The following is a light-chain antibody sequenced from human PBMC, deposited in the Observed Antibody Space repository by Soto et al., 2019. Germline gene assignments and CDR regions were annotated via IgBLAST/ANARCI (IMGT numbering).Light chain of an antibody. J-gene: IGKJ4*01. V-gene: IGKV1-5*01. CDR2: DSS. Sequence: DIQMTQSPSTLSEFVGDTVTITCRASQNINRYLAWYQQKPGKAPKLLIYDSSTLERGVPSRFNGSGSATAFTLTISSLQPEDFATYYCQQYCTSSPLTFGGGTKVDIK. CDR1: QNINRY. CDR3: QQYCTSSPLT.